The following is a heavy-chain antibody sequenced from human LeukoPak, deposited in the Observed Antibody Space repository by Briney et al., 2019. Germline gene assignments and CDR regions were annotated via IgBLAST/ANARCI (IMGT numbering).Heavy chain of an antibody. CDR1: GFTFDDYA. V-gene: IGHV3-9*01. J-gene: IGHJ4*02. CDR2: ISWNSDRT. D-gene: IGHD4-17*01. Sequence: GGSLRLSCAASGFTFDDYAMHWVRQTPGKGLEWVSRISWNSDRTDYGDSVKGRFTISRDNAKNSLYLQMNSLRAEDTAVYYCASEEYGDPFTGFDYWGQGTLVTVSS. CDR3: ASEEYGDPFTGFDY.